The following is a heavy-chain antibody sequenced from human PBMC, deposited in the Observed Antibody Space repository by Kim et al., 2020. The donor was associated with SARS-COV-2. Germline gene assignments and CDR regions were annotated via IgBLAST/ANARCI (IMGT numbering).Heavy chain of an antibody. V-gene: IGHV3-48*03. CDR2: ISTSGDTT. CDR3: TRDVSGCFDY. D-gene: IGHD3-10*01. J-gene: IGHJ4*02. CDR1: GFTFSNYE. Sequence: GGSLRLSCEASGFTFSNYEMNWVRQAPGKRLEWLSFISTSGDTTYYADSVKGRFTLSRDNARNSLYLQMSSLRAEDTGVYYCTRDVSGCFDYWGQGTQVT.